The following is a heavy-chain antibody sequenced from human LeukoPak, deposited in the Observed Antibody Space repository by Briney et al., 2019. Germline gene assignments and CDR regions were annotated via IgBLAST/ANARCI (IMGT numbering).Heavy chain of an antibody. V-gene: IGHV3-30*02. J-gene: IGHJ4*02. Sequence: PGGSLRLSCAASGFTFSSYGMHWVRQAPGKGLEWVAFIRYDGSNKYYADSVKGRFTISRDNSKNTLYLQMNSLRSEDTAVYYCARVVTGYSGYDFRGSGGNYFDYWGQGTLVTVSS. CDR3: ARVVTGYSGYDFRGSGGNYFDY. D-gene: IGHD5-12*01. CDR1: GFTFSSYG. CDR2: IRYDGSNK.